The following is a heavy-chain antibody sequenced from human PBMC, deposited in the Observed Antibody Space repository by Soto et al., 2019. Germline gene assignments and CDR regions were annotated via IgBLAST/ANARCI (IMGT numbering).Heavy chain of an antibody. CDR3: ARVCPSSSWGWFDP. V-gene: IGHV4-31*03. Sequence: QVQLQESGPGLVKPSQTLSLTCTVSGGSISSGGYYWSWIRQHPGKGLEWIGYIYYSGSTYYNPSLKSRVTISVDTSKNQFSLKLSSVTAAGTAVYYCARVCPSSSWGWFDPWGQGTLVTVSS. CDR2: IYYSGST. J-gene: IGHJ5*02. CDR1: GGSISSGGYY. D-gene: IGHD6-13*01.